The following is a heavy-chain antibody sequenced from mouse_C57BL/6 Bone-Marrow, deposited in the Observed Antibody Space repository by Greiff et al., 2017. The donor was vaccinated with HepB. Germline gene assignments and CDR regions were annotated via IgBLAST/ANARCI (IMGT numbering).Heavy chain of an antibody. Sequence: EVQRVESGGGLVKPGGSLKLSCAASGFTFSSYAMSWVRQTPEKRLEWVATISDGGSYTYYPDNVKGRFTISRDNAKNNLYLQMSHLKSEDTAMYYCAREGDYDPFDYWGQGTTLTVSS. CDR2: ISDGGSYT. D-gene: IGHD2-4*01. V-gene: IGHV5-4*01. CDR1: GFTFSSYA. J-gene: IGHJ2*01. CDR3: AREGDYDPFDY.